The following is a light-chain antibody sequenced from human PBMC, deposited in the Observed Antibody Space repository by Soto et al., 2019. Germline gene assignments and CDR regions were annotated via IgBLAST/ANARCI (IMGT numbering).Light chain of an antibody. J-gene: IGKJ1*01. CDR3: QQYYSTPRT. Sequence: DIVMTQSPDSLAVSLGERATINCKSSQSVLYSSNNKNYLAWYQQKPGQPPKLLIYWASTRESVVPDRFSGSGSGTDFTLTISSPQAEDVAVYYCQQYYSTPRTFGQGTKVEIK. V-gene: IGKV4-1*01. CDR2: WAS. CDR1: QSVLYSSNNKNY.